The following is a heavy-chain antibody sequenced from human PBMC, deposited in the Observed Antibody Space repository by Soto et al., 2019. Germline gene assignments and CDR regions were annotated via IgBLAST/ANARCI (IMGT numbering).Heavy chain of an antibody. V-gene: IGHV3-23*01. CDR3: AKALGSRPRSFDY. Sequence: HPGGSLRLSCAASGFTFSSYAMSWVRQAPGKGLEWVSGISRSGENKYYPDSVKGRFTISRDNSKNALYLQMNTLRAEDTAIYYCAKALGSRPRSFDYWGQGTLVTVSS. D-gene: IGHD6-13*01. CDR1: GFTFSSYA. J-gene: IGHJ4*02. CDR2: ISRSGENK.